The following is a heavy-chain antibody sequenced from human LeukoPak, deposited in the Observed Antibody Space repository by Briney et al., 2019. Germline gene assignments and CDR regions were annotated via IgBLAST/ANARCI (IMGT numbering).Heavy chain of an antibody. CDR1: GFNFRSYW. CDR3: AREGYCSGDTCYQDDAFDI. D-gene: IGHD2-15*01. V-gene: IGHV3-7*01. J-gene: IGHJ3*02. CDR2: IKQDGKGK. Sequence: GGSLRLSCAASGFNFRSYWMSWVRQAPGKGLEWVANIKQDGKGKYYVDSVKGRFTISRDNARNSPYLQMNSLRAEDTAVYYCAREGYCSGDTCYQDDAFDIWGQGTMVTVSS.